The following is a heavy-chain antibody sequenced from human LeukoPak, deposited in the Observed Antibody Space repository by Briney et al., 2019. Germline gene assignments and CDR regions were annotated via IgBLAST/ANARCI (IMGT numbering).Heavy chain of an antibody. Sequence: SETLSLTCTVSGGSISSYYWSWIRQPAGKGLEWIGRIYTSGSTYYNPSLKSRVTISEDTSKNQCSLKLTSVTAADTAVYYCARSPGSGSYYFDYWGQGTLVTVSS. CDR3: ARSPGSGSYYFDY. CDR2: IYTSGST. V-gene: IGHV4-4*07. CDR1: GGSISSYY. J-gene: IGHJ4*02. D-gene: IGHD1-26*01.